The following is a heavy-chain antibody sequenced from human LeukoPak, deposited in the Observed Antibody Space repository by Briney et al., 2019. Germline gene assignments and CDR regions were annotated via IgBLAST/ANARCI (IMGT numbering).Heavy chain of an antibody. CDR3: TRRVGYYGSGKEPWFDP. Sequence: PGGSLRLSCAASGFTFSGSAMHWVRQASGKGLEWVGRIRSKANSYPTAYAASVTGRFTISRDDSKNTAYLQMNSLKTEDTAVYYCTRRVGYYGSGKEPWFDPWGQGTLVTVSS. J-gene: IGHJ5*02. V-gene: IGHV3-73*01. D-gene: IGHD3-10*01. CDR2: IRSKANSYPT. CDR1: GFTFSGSA.